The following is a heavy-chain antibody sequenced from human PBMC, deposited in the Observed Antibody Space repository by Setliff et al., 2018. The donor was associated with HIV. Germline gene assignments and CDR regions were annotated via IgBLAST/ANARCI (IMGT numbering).Heavy chain of an antibody. Sequence: ASVKVSCKAPGDTFTTYFMHWVRQAPGQGLEWMGIINLSSGATTYAQRFQGRVTVTSDTSTSTVYMELSSLTSEDTAVYYCARDRSSGWSFYYGMDVWGQGTTVTVSS. J-gene: IGHJ6*02. CDR3: ARDRSSGWSFYYGMDV. D-gene: IGHD6-19*01. CDR2: INLSSGAT. V-gene: IGHV1-46*01. CDR1: GDTFTTYF.